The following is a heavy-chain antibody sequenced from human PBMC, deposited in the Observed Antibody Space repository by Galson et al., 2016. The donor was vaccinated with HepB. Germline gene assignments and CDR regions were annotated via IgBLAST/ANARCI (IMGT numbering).Heavy chain of an antibody. CDR2: IFYSGTT. CDR3: AREVYSGALDY. Sequence: SETLSLTCTVSGGSIIRTTFYWGWVRQPPGKGLEWIGNIFYSGTTSSNPSLNGRVTISVATSQNQFSLKLSSVTAADTAIYYCAREVYSGALDYWGQGTPVTVSS. J-gene: IGHJ4*02. CDR1: GGSIIRTTFY. V-gene: IGHV4-39*07. D-gene: IGHD6-13*01.